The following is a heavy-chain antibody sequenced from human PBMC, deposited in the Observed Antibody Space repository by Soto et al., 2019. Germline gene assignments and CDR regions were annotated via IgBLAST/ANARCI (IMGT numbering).Heavy chain of an antibody. CDR3: ARDPWGYGGFDY. Sequence: QVQLQESGPGLVKPSQTLSLTCTVSAGSISSGDYYWSWIRQHPGKGLEWIGYIYYSGSTYYNPSLKSRVTISVDTSKNQFSLQLSSVTAADTAVYYCARDPWGYGGFDYWGQGTLVTVSS. CDR1: AGSISSGDYY. D-gene: IGHD4-17*01. CDR2: IYYSGST. J-gene: IGHJ4*02. V-gene: IGHV4-31*03.